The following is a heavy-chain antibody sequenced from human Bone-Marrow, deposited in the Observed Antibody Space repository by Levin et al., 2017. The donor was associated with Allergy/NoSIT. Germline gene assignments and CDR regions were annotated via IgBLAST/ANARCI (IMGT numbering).Heavy chain of an antibody. CDR1: GFVFTNYW. Sequence: GGSLRLSCAASGFVFTNYWMHWVRQAPGKGLMWLSRIDGEGSNTKYVDSVKGRFSISRDNPKNMLYLQVNSLTAEDTGVYFCARDIPGSGALDYWGHGTLVTVSS. D-gene: IGHD3-10*01. V-gene: IGHV3-74*03. CDR2: IDGEGSNT. CDR3: ARDIPGSGALDY. J-gene: IGHJ4*01.